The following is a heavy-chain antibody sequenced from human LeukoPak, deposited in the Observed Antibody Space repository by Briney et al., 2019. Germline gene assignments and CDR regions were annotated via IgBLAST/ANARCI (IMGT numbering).Heavy chain of an antibody. CDR3: AKAKQWLVGASWFDP. D-gene: IGHD6-19*01. J-gene: IGHJ5*02. V-gene: IGHV3-23*01. CDR1: GFTFTSYA. CDR2: ISGSGVTT. Sequence: GGSLRLSCAVSGFTFTSYAMSWVRQAPGKGLEWVSAISGSGVTTYYADSVKGRFTISRDNSKNTLYLQMNSLRAEDTAVYYCAKAKQWLVGASWFDPWGQGTLVTVSS.